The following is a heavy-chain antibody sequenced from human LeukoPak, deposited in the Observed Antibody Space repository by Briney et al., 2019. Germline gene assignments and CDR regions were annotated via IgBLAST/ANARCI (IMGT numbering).Heavy chain of an antibody. J-gene: IGHJ4*02. CDR2: ISAYNGNT. V-gene: IGHV1-18*01. CDR1: GYTFTSYG. CDR3: ARAVHYYDSSGYPY. D-gene: IGHD3-22*01. Sequence: ASVKVSCKASGYTFTSYGISWVRQAPGQGLEWMGWISAYNGNTNYAQKLQGRVTMTTDTSASTAYMELSSLRSEDTAVYYCARAVHYYDSSGYPYWGQGTLVTVSS.